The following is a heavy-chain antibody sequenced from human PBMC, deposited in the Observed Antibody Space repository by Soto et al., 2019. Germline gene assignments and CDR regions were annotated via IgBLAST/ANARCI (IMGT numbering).Heavy chain of an antibody. CDR1: GFTFSNFA. J-gene: IGHJ4*02. CDR2: ISGDGQKT. D-gene: IGHD6-25*01. Sequence: GGSLRLSCSASGFTFSNFALYWVRQAPGKGLVYVSGISGDGQKTNYADSVKGRFTISRDNSKNTLYLQMNSLKTEDTAVFYCGRWSRSAALRPSSFCFRGQGTLVTVAS. V-gene: IGHV3-64D*08. CDR3: GRWSRSAALRPSSFCF.